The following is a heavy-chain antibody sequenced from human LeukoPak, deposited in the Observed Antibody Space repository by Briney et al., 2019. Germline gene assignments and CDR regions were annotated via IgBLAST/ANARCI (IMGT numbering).Heavy chain of an antibody. Sequence: SETLSLTCTVSGGSISSGGYYWSWIRQHPGKGLEWIGYIYYSGSTYYNPSLKSRVTISVDTSKNQFSPKLSSVTAADTAVYYCARDLWGYYDSSGYSIGTAWGQGTLVTVSS. V-gene: IGHV4-31*03. J-gene: IGHJ5*02. D-gene: IGHD3-22*01. CDR2: IYYSGST. CDR1: GGSISSGGYY. CDR3: ARDLWGYYDSSGYSIGTA.